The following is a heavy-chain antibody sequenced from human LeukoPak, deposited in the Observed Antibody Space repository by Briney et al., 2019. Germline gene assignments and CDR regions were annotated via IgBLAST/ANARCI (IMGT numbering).Heavy chain of an antibody. J-gene: IGHJ4*02. CDR2: LTESGRT. V-gene: IGHV4-34*01. D-gene: IGHD2-15*01. CDR3: ARWSLRGCSGSPCFDY. CDR1: GGSFSGYF. Sequence: SETLSLTCAVYGGSFSGYFWSWIRQPPGKGLEWIGELTESGRTSYNPSLRSRVTIAEDTSKNQFSLKLSSVTAADTAVYYCARWSLRGCSGSPCFDYWGQGTLVTVSS.